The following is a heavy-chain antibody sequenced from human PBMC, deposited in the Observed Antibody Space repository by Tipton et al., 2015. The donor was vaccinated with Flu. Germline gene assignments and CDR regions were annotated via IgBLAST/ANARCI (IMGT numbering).Heavy chain of an antibody. CDR2: IYYSGST. V-gene: IGHV4-39*06. CDR3: ASTHAQITVTTLAFDY. J-gene: IGHJ4*02. CDR1: GGSISSSSYY. D-gene: IGHD4-17*01. Sequence: TLSLTCTVSGGSISSSSYYWGWIRQPPGRGLEWIGSIYYSGSTYYNPSLKSRVTISVDTSKNQFPLKLSSVTAADTAVYYCASTHAQITVTTLAFDYWGQGTLVTVSS.